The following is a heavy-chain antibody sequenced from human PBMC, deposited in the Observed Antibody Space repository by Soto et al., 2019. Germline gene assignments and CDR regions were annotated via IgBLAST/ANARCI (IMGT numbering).Heavy chain of an antibody. CDR2: IYYSGST. V-gene: IGHV4-31*03. CDR3: ARDEGGWNSGHYYYYGMDV. J-gene: IGHJ6*02. Sequence: PSETLSLTCTVSGGSISSGGYYWTWIRQHPGKGLEWIGYIYYSGSTYYSPSLKSRVTISVDTFKNQFSLKLSSVTAADTAVYYCARDEGGWNSGHYYYYGMDVWGQGTTVTVSS. D-gene: IGHD1-7*01. CDR1: GGSISSGGYY.